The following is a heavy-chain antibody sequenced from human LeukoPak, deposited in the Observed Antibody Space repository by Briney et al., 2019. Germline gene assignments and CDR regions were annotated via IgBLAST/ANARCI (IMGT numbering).Heavy chain of an antibody. D-gene: IGHD3-3*02. CDR1: GFNFGDYA. J-gene: IGHJ4*02. CDR2: IKSKTDGGTT. CDR3: TTTTTPNHYWSGYYSYYFDY. V-gene: IGHV3-15*01. Sequence: GGSLRLSCTASGFNFGDYAMSWVRQAPGKGLEWVGRIKSKTDGGTTDYAAPVKGRFTISRDDSKNTLYLQMNSLKTEDTAVYYCTTTTTPNHYWSGYYSYYFDYWGQGTLVTVSS.